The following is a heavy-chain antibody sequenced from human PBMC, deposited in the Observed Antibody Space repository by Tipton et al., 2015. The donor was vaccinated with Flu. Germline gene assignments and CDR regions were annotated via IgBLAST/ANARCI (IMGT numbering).Heavy chain of an antibody. Sequence: SLRLSCAASGFTFSSYAMHWVRQAPGKGLEWVAVITYDGSNKYYADSVKGRFTISRDNSKNTLYLQMNSLRAEDTAVYYCARDGRRWRPRDFDYWGQGTLVTVSS. V-gene: IGHV3-30*04. J-gene: IGHJ4*02. CDR1: GFTFSSYA. D-gene: IGHD5-24*01. CDR2: ITYDGSNK. CDR3: ARDGRRWRPRDFDY.